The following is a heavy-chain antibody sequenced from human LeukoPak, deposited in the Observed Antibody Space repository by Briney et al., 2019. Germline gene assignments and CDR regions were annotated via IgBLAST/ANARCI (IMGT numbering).Heavy chain of an antibody. J-gene: IGHJ3*02. V-gene: IGHV3-21*01. CDR3: AGVDTALPRNAFDI. Sequence: GGSLRLSCEASGFSFSSYNMDWVRQTPGKGLEWISSITTSSTYTFYADSVKGRFTISRDNAKNSLYLQMNSLRVEDTAVYYCAGVDTALPRNAFDIWGQGTMVTVSS. CDR1: GFSFSSYN. D-gene: IGHD5-18*01. CDR2: ITTSSTYT.